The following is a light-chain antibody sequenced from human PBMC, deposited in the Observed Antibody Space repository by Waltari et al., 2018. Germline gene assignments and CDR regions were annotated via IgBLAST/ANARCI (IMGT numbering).Light chain of an antibody. CDR3: NSRDSSGNHVV. V-gene: IGLV3-19*01. CDR1: SLRSYY. Sequence: SSELTQAPAVSVALGQTVRITCQGDSLRSYYASWYQQKPGQAPVLVIYGKNNRPSGIPDRFSGSSSGNTASLNITGAQAEDEADYYCNSRDSSGNHVVFGGGTKLTVL. J-gene: IGLJ2*01. CDR2: GKN.